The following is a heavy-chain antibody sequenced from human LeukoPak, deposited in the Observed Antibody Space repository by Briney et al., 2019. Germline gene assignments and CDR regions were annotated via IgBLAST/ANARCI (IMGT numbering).Heavy chain of an antibody. D-gene: IGHD2-15*01. CDR2: ISGSGGST. CDR1: GFTFSSYA. J-gene: IGHJ3*02. V-gene: IGHV3-23*01. Sequence: PGGSLRLSCAASGFTFSSYAMSWVRQAPGKGLEWVSAISGSGGSTYYADSVKGRFTISRDNSKNTLYLQMNSLRAEDTAVYYCAKDFPSCARLLDAFDIWGQGTMVTVSS. CDR3: AKDFPSCARLLDAFDI.